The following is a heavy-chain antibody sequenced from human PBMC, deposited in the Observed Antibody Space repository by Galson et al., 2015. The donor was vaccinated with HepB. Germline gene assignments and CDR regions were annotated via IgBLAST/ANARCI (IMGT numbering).Heavy chain of an antibody. CDR2: ISYDGSNK. Sequence: SLRLSCAASGFTFSSYAMHWVRQAPGKGLEWVAVISYDGSNKYYADSVKGRFTISRDNSKNTLYLQMNSLRAEDTAVYYCARDRSGWLQLGHNSDGAFDIWGQGTMVTVSS. J-gene: IGHJ3*02. CDR1: GFTFSSYA. CDR3: ARDRSGWLQLGHNSDGAFDI. V-gene: IGHV3-30-3*01. D-gene: IGHD5-24*01.